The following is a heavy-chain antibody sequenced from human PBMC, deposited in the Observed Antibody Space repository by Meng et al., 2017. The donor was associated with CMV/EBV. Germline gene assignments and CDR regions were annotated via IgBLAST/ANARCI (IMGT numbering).Heavy chain of an antibody. V-gene: IGHV4-30-4*08. J-gene: IGHJ6*02. CDR2: IYYSGCT. D-gene: IGHD2-2*01. Sequence: LRPSCTVLGGPISSVDYYWNWIRQPPGKGLEWIGYIYYSGCTSHNLSLKSRVTISVDTSKNQLSLKLSSVTAADTAVYYCARAGGYCSSTSWHRYYGMDVWGQGTTVTVSS. CDR3: ARAGGYCSSTSWHRYYGMDV. CDR1: GGPISSVDYY.